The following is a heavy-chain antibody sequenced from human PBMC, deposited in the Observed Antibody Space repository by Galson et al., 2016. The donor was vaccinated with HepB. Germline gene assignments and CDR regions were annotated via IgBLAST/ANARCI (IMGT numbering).Heavy chain of an antibody. V-gene: IGHV3-21*06. Sequence: SLRLSCAGSGFIFNSYTMSWVRQAPGKGLEWVSHISSSSSFISYADSVKGRFSVSRYNARNFLYLEMNSLRGEDTGVYFCTRAHDYGDFAGHWGQGVLVTVSS. CDR3: TRAHDYGDFAGH. CDR1: GFIFNSYT. D-gene: IGHD4-17*01. CDR2: ISSSSSFI. J-gene: IGHJ4*02.